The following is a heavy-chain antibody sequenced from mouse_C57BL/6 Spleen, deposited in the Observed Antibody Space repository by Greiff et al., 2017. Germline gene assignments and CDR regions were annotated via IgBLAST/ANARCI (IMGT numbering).Heavy chain of an antibody. CDR1: GYSITSGYY. D-gene: IGHD4-1*01. V-gene: IGHV3-6*01. CDR3: ARDQELGFDY. J-gene: IGHJ2*01. Sequence: EVKLVGSGPGLVKPSQSLSLTCSVTGYSITSGYYWNWIRQFPGNKLEWMGYISYDGSNNYNPSLKNRISITRDTSKNQFFLKLNSVTTEDTATYYCARDQELGFDYWGQGTTLTVSS. CDR2: ISYDGSN.